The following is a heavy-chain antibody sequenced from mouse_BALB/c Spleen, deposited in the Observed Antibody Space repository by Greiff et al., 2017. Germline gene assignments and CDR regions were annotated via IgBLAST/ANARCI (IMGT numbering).Heavy chain of an antibody. CDR1: GFSLSSYS. CDR2: IWGGGST. V-gene: IGHV2-6-4*01. Sequence: VKLMESGPGLVAPSQSLSITCTVSGFSLSSYSVHWVRQPPGKGLEWLGMIWGGGSTDYNSALKSRLSISKDNSKSQVFLKMNSLQTDDTTMYYCARKGITTVVDAMDYWGQGTSVTVSS. J-gene: IGHJ4*01. D-gene: IGHD1-1*01. CDR3: ARKGITTVVDAMDY.